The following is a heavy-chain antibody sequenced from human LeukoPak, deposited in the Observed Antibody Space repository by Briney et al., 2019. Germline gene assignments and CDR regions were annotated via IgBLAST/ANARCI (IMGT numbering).Heavy chain of an antibody. V-gene: IGHV5-51*01. J-gene: IGHJ4*02. CDR1: GYSFTSYW. CDR3: ARHSIPYGSGSYYTPPEY. Sequence: GESLQISCQGSGYSFTSYWIGWVRQMPGKGLEWMGIIYPGDSDTRYSPSFQGQVTISTDKSISTAYLQWSSLKASDTTMYYCARHSIPYGSGSYYTPPEYWGQGTLVTVSS. D-gene: IGHD3-10*01. CDR2: IYPGDSDT.